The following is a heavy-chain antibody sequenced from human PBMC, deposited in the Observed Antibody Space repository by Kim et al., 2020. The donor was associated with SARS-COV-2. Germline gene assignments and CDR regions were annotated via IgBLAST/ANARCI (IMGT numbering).Heavy chain of an antibody. CDR1: GGTFSSYA. D-gene: IGHD1-26*01. CDR2: IIPIFGTA. Sequence: SVKVSCKASGGTFSSYAISWVRQAPGQGLEWMGGIIPIFGTANYAQKFQGRVTITADESTSTAYMELSSLRSEDTAVYYCARDRDRIVGAPSDAFDIWGQGTMVTVSS. J-gene: IGHJ3*02. CDR3: ARDRDRIVGAPSDAFDI. V-gene: IGHV1-69*13.